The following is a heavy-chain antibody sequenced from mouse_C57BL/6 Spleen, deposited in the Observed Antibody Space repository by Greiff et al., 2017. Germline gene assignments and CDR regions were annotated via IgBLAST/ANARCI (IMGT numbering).Heavy chain of an antibody. V-gene: IGHV1-69*01. CDR3: AMSITTVPHYYAMDY. Sequence: VQLQQPGAELVMPGASVKLSCKASGYTFTSYWMHWVKQRPGQGLEWIGEIDPSDSYTNYNQKFKGKSTLTVDKSSSTAYMQLSSLTSEDSAVYYCAMSITTVPHYYAMDYWGQGTSVTVSS. J-gene: IGHJ4*01. CDR2: IDPSDSYT. CDR1: GYTFTSYW. D-gene: IGHD1-1*01.